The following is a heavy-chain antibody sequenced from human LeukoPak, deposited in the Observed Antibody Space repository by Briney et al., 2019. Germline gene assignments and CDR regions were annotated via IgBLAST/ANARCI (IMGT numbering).Heavy chain of an antibody. V-gene: IGHV2-70*01. J-gene: IGHJ4*02. D-gene: IGHD6-19*01. CDR2: IDWEDNI. Sequence: SGPALVKPTQTLTLTCTFSGFSLTTRGMRVSWIRQSPGKAPEWLALIDWEDNIYYSTSLRARLTISKATSKNQAALTLTNVDPADTATYYCARTSHSGVWYDLDYWSQGTLVTVSS. CDR1: GFSLTTRGMR. CDR3: ARTSHSGVWYDLDY.